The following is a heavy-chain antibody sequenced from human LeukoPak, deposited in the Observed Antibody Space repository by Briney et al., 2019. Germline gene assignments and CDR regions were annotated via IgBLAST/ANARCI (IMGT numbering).Heavy chain of an antibody. Sequence: PGGALRLSCAAYGFTFNYYAMSTVRQATGKGLEWDSANSGSGSSTYYADSLKGRVPIPIDNSKNTLYLQMNSLRVEDRGVYYCATLPYYYDSSGSYYFDYWGQGTLVTVSS. CDR1: GFTFNYYA. D-gene: IGHD3-22*01. CDR3: ATLPYYYDSSGSYYFDY. CDR2: NSGSGSST. J-gene: IGHJ4*02. V-gene: IGHV3-23*01.